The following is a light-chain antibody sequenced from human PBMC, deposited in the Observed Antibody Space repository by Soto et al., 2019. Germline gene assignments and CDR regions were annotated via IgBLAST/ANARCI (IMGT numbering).Light chain of an antibody. CDR1: QSVHNY. V-gene: IGKV3-11*01. CDR2: VAS. CDR3: QQRSKWQG. J-gene: IGKJ5*01. Sequence: EIVLTQSPATLSLSPGERAALSCRASQSVHNYLAWYQQKPGQAPRLLIYVASNRATGIPARFSGSGSGTDFTLTISSLEPEDVAVYYCQQRSKWQGFGQGTRLEI.